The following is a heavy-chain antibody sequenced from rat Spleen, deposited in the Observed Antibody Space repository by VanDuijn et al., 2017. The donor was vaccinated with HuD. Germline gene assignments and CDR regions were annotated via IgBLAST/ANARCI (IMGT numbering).Heavy chain of an antibody. CDR3: ARHRGKFNYGEKWFAY. J-gene: IGHJ3*01. V-gene: IGHV5-19*01. CDR1: GFTFSNYG. Sequence: EVQLVESGGGLVQPGRSLKLSCAASGFTFSNYGMHWIRQAPTKGLEWVASVSPSGGSTYYSDSVKDRFTISRDNTKNTLYLQMNSLRSEDTATYYCARHRGKFNYGEKWFAYWGQGTLVTVSS. CDR2: VSPSGGST. D-gene: IGHD1-11*01.